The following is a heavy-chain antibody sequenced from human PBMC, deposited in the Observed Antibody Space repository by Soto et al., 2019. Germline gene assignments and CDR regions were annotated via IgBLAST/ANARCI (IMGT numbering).Heavy chain of an antibody. Sequence: QVQLQESGPGLVKPSQTLSLTSTVSGGSIRSGGYYWGWIRQHPGQGLEWIGYMYYSGSTFYNPSLKSRVTISVDTSKNQFSLKLSSLTAADTAVYYCARLGGINWFDPWGQGTLVTVSS. V-gene: IGHV4-31*03. CDR3: ARLGGINWFDP. J-gene: IGHJ5*02. CDR2: MYYSGST. D-gene: IGHD3-16*01. CDR1: GGSIRSGGYY.